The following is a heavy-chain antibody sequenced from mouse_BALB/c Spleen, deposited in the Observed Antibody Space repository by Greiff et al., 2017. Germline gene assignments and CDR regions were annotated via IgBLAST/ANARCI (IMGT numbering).Heavy chain of an antibody. V-gene: IGHV1-54*01. Sequence: VQLQQSGAELVRPGTSVKVSCKASGYAFTNYLIEWVKQRPGQGLEWIGVINPGSGGTNYNEKFKGKATLTADKSSSTAYMQLSSLTSEDSAVYFCARIYYDCDVGYFDYWGQGTTLTVSS. J-gene: IGHJ2*01. CDR2: INPGSGGT. CDR1: GYAFTNYL. D-gene: IGHD2-4*01. CDR3: ARIYYDCDVGYFDY.